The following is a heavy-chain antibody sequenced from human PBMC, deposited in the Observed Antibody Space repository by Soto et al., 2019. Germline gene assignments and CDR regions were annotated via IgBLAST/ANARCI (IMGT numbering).Heavy chain of an antibody. CDR2: IIASFGTA. D-gene: IGHD5-12*01. CDR1: GGTFSSYA. CDR3: ARRNNSGPIDY. Sequence: ASVKVSCKASGGTFSSYAISWVRQAPGQGLEWMGGIIASFGTAKYSQRFQGRVTISRDESTSTAYMELSSLRSEDRAVYYCARRNNSGPIDYWGQGTLVTVSS. V-gene: IGHV1-69*05. J-gene: IGHJ4*02.